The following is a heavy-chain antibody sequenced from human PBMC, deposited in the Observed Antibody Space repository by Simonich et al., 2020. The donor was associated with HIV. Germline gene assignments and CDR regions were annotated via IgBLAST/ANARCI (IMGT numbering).Heavy chain of an antibody. CDR1: GYTFTGYY. CDR3: ARTLAARPFFDY. CDR2: IYPNNGGT. Sequence: QVQLVQSGAEVKKPGASVKVSCKASGYTFTGYYMHWVRQAPGQGLGWMGWIYPNNGGTNYAQKFLGRVTMTRDTSISTAYMELSRLRSDDTAIYFCARTLAARPFFDYWGQGTLVTVSS. D-gene: IGHD6-6*01. J-gene: IGHJ4*02. V-gene: IGHV1-2*02.